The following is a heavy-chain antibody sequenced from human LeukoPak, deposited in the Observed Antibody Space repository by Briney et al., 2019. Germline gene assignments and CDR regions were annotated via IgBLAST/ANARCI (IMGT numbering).Heavy chain of an antibody. CDR1: GGSFSGYY. D-gene: IGHD5-18*01. CDR3: ASTGYSCGYYFDY. V-gene: IGHV4-34*01. CDR2: INHSGST. Sequence: SETLSLTCAGYGGSFSGYYWSWIRQPPGKGLEWIGEINHSGSTNYNPSLKSRVTISVDTSKNQFSLKLSSVTAADTAVYYCASTGYSCGYYFDYWGQGTLVTVSS. J-gene: IGHJ4*02.